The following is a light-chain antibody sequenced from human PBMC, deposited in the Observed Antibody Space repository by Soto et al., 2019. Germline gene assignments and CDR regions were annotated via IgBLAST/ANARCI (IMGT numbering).Light chain of an antibody. CDR1: TGAVTSGHY. V-gene: IGLV7-46*01. CDR3: FLSYSGARNVV. CDR2: DTS. J-gene: IGLJ2*01. Sequence: QAVVTQGPSLTVSPGGTVTLTCVSSTGAVTSGHYPYWFQQKPGQAPRTLIYDTSNKHSWTPARFSGSLLGGKAALTLSGAQPEDEAEYYCFLSYSGARNVVFGGGTKLTVL.